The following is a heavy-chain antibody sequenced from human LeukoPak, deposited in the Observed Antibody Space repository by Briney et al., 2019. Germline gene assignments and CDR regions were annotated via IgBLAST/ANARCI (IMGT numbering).Heavy chain of an antibody. Sequence: GGSLRLSCAASGFTFSSYSMNWVRQAPGKGLEWVSYISSSSSTIYYADSVKGRFTISRDNAKNSLYLQMNSLRAEDTAVYYRGRIVVVPGPDQQAFDIWGQGTMVTVSS. D-gene: IGHD2-2*01. CDR1: GFTFSSYS. J-gene: IGHJ3*02. CDR3: GRIVVVPGPDQQAFDI. V-gene: IGHV3-48*01. CDR2: ISSSSSTI.